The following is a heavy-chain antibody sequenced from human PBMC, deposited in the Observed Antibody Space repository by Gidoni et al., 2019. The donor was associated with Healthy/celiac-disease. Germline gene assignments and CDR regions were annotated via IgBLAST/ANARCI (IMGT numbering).Heavy chain of an antibody. Sequence: EVQLVESGGGLVKPGGSLRLSCAASGFTFSSYSMNWVRQAPGKGLEWVSSISSSSSYIYYADSVKGRFTISRDNAKNSLYLQMNSLRAEDTAVYYCARDRGYNWNDGGSDAFDIWGQGTMVTVSS. V-gene: IGHV3-21*01. CDR3: ARDRGYNWNDGGSDAFDI. CDR1: GFTFSSYS. D-gene: IGHD1-1*01. J-gene: IGHJ3*02. CDR2: ISSSSSYI.